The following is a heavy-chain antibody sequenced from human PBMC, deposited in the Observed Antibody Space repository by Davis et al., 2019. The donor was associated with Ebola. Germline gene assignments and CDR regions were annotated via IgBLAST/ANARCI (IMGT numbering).Heavy chain of an antibody. CDR3: ARAVFHEVLDY. Sequence: PGGSLRLSCAASGFTFRNYAMHWVRQAPGNVLYWLSVLSHSESLYFYADSVKGRFTISRDNSDNTLYMKMNSLTADDTAVYYCARAVFHEVLDYWGQGTPVTVSP. V-gene: IGHV3-30*04. J-gene: IGHJ4*02. CDR2: LSHSESLY. CDR1: GFTFRNYA. D-gene: IGHD3-3*01.